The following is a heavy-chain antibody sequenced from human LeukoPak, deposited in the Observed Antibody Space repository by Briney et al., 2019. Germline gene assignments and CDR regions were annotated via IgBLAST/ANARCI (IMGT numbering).Heavy chain of an antibody. D-gene: IGHD3-22*01. V-gene: IGHV3-21*01. J-gene: IGHJ4*02. CDR1: GFTFSSYS. CDR2: ISSSSSYI. Sequence: GGSLRLSCAASGFTFSSYSMNWVRQAPGKGLEWVSSISSSSSYIYYADSVKGRFTISRDNSKNTLYLQMNSLRAEDTAVYYCARSLGITMIVVAFDYWGQGTLVTVSS. CDR3: ARSLGITMIVVAFDY.